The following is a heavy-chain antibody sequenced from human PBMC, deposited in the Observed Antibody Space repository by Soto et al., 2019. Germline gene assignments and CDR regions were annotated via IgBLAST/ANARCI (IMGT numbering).Heavy chain of an antibody. V-gene: IGHV3-23*01. CDR1: GFTFSSYA. CDR3: AKEPGVYYDSSGYYFDY. D-gene: IGHD3-22*01. CDR2: ISGSGGST. J-gene: IGHJ4*02. Sequence: AGGSLRLSCAASGFTFSSYAMSWVRQAPGKGLEWVSAISGSGGSTYYADSVKGRFTISRDNSKNTLYLQMNSLRAEDTAVYYCAKEPGVYYDSSGYYFDYWGQGTLVTVSS.